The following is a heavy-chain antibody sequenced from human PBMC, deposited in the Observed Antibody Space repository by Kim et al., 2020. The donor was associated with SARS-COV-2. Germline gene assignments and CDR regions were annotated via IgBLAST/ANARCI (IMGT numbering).Heavy chain of an antibody. CDR2: IYYSGST. CDR3: ARGIVTGGVGSGTFDI. V-gene: IGHV4-59*01. D-gene: IGHD3-16*01. CDR1: GGSISSYY. J-gene: IGHJ3*02. Sequence: SETLSLTCTVSGGSISSYYWSWIRQPPGKGLEWIGYIYYSGSTNYNPSLKSRVTISVDTSKNQFSLKLSSVTAADTAVYYCARGIVTGGVGSGTFDIWGQGTMVTVSS.